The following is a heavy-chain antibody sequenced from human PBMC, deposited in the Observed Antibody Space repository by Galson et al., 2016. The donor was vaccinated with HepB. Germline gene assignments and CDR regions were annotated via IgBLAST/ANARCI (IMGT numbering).Heavy chain of an antibody. V-gene: IGHV1-69*06. CDR1: GGTSNNFA. D-gene: IGHD6-19*01. CDR3: ARIARETIFFGSSGYYGFEY. CDR2: ISPTFGAA. Sequence: SVKVSCKASGGTSNNFALSWVRQAPGQGLQWMGGISPTFGAANYAQKFQARVTITADKSTSTAYLELSSLTSEDTAIYYCARIARETIFFGSSGYYGFEYWGQGTRVTVSS. J-gene: IGHJ4*02.